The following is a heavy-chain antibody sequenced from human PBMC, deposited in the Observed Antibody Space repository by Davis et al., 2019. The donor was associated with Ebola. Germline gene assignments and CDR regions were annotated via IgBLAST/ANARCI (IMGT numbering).Heavy chain of an antibody. CDR3: AKSGLSFGVVKYHYGMDV. CDR2: ISGSGGST. CDR1: GFTFSSYG. J-gene: IGHJ6*04. V-gene: IGHV3-23*01. D-gene: IGHD3-3*01. Sequence: PGGSLRLSCAASGFTFSSYGINWVRQAPGKGLEWVSAISGSGGSTYYADSVKGRFTISRDNSKKTLYLQMNSLRAEDTAVYYCAKSGLSFGVVKYHYGMDVWGKGTTVTVSS.